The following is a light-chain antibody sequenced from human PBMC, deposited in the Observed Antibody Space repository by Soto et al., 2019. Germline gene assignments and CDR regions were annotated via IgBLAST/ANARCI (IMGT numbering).Light chain of an antibody. J-gene: IGKJ2*01. CDR2: GAS. CDR3: QQYGSSPPYT. CDR1: QSVGSSY. Sequence: EIVLTQSPGTLSLSPGERATLSCRASQSVGSSYLAWYQQKPGQAPRLLIYGASSRATGIPDKFSGSGSGTEVTLTISRLEPEYFAVYYCQQYGSSPPYTFGQGTKLEIK. V-gene: IGKV3-20*01.